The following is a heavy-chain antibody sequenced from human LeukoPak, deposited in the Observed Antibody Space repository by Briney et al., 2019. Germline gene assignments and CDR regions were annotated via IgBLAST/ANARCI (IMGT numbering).Heavy chain of an antibody. V-gene: IGHV3-23*01. Sequence: GGSLRLSCAASGFSFSTYSMSWVRQAPGKGLEWVSSIRGSGADKYYADSVKGRFSISRDNSQDTLSLQTNSLRAEDTAVYYCAKISWDGRGTFDWGRGTLVTVSS. CDR1: GFSFSTYS. CDR2: IRGSGADK. D-gene: IGHD1/OR15-1a*01. J-gene: IGHJ4*02. CDR3: AKISWDGRGTFD.